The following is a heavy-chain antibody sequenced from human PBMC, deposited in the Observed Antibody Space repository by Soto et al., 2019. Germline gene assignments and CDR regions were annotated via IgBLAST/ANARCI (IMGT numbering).Heavy chain of an antibody. J-gene: IGHJ5*02. CDR2: ISSSGSTI. D-gene: IGHD6-13*01. Sequence: GGSLRLSCAASGFTFSDYYMSWIRQAPGKGLEWVSYISSSGSTIYYADSVKGRFTISRDNAKNSLYLQMNSLRAEDTAVYYCSRAGGSWYANWFDPWGQGTLVTVSS. CDR3: SRAGGSWYANWFDP. CDR1: GFTFSDYY. V-gene: IGHV3-11*01.